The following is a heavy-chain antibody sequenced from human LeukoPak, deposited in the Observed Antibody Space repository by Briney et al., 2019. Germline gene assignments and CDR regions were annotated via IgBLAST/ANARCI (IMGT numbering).Heavy chain of an antibody. Sequence: SETLSLTCTVSGGSISSYYWSWIRQPPGKGLEWIGYIYYSGSTNYNPSLKSRVTISVDTSKNQFSLKLSSVTAADTAVYYCARQTTVAYYFDYWGQVTLVTVSS. CDR2: IYYSGST. CDR1: GGSISSYY. D-gene: IGHD4-23*01. J-gene: IGHJ4*02. CDR3: ARQTTVAYYFDY. V-gene: IGHV4-59*01.